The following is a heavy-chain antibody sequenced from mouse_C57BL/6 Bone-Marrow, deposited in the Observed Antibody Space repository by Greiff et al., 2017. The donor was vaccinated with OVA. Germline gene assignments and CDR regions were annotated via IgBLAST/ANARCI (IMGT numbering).Heavy chain of an antibody. D-gene: IGHD4-1*01. V-gene: IGHV14-4*01. CDR3: TTDWDFDY. J-gene: IGHJ2*01. CDR1: GFNIKDDY. Sequence: EVQLQQSGAELVRPGASVKLSCTASGFNIKDDYMHWVKQRPEQGLEWIGWIDPENGDTEYASKFQGKATITADPSSTTAYLQLSSLTSEDTAVYYCTTDWDFDYWGQGTTLTVSS. CDR2: IDPENGDT.